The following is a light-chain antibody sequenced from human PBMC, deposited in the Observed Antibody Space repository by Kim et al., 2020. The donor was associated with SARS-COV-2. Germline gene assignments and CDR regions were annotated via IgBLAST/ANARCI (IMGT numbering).Light chain of an antibody. J-gene: IGKJ3*01. CDR3: QQSYITPFT. CDR1: QSISSQ. V-gene: IGKV1-39*01. CDR2: AAS. Sequence: ASVGDRITCTCRTTQSISSQLNWDQPKPGRAPKLLISAASTLQGGVPSRFSGSGSETDFTLTISSLQPEDFATYFCQQSYITPFTFGPGTKVDIK.